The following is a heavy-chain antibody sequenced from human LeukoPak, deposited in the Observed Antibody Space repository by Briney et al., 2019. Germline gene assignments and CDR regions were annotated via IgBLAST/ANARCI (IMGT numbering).Heavy chain of an antibody. Sequence: GGSLRLSCAAAGFTFSSYSMNWVRQAPGKGLEWVAVISSDGSNIYYADSVKGRFTISRDNSKSTLYLQMNGLRAEDAAVYYCASAQCGGGTCYQIFDYWGQGTLVTVSS. V-gene: IGHV3-30*03. J-gene: IGHJ4*02. CDR1: GFTFSSYS. CDR2: ISSDGSNI. D-gene: IGHD2-15*01. CDR3: ASAQCGGGTCYQIFDY.